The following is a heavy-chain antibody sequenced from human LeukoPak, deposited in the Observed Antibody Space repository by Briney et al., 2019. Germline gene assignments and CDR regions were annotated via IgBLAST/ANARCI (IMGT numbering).Heavy chain of an antibody. J-gene: IGHJ1*01. D-gene: IGHD1-26*01. CDR3: AKKVVVGATSPYSDFQD. Sequence: PGGSLRLSCAASGFTVSSNYMSWVRQAPGKGLEWVSVIYSGGSTYYADSVKGRFTISRDNSKNTLYLQMNSLRAEDTAVYYCAKKVVVGATSPYSDFQDWGQGTLVTVSS. CDR1: GFTVSSNY. V-gene: IGHV3-53*01. CDR2: IYSGGST.